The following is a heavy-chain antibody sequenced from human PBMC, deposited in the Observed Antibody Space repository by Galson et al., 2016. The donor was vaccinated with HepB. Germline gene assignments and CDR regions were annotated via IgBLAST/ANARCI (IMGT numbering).Heavy chain of an antibody. J-gene: IGHJ3*02. CDR2: VYYTGVT. V-gene: IGHV4-31*03. D-gene: IGHD2-2*01. CDR1: GGSISSGSYY. Sequence: TLSLTCTVSGGSISSGSYYWSWIRQRPGKGLEWIGYVYYTGVTYYNPSLKSRLIILVDTFRNQFSLNLSSVTAAETAVYYCARETQYCSSTSCTFAFGILGQGTMVTVSS. CDR3: ARETQYCSSTSCTFAFGI.